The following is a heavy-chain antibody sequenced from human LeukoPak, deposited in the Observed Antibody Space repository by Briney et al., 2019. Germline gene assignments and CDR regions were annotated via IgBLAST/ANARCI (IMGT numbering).Heavy chain of an antibody. J-gene: IGHJ4*02. CDR1: GGSFSGYY. D-gene: IGHD3-10*01. Sequence: SETLSLTCAVYGGSFSGYYWSWIRQPPGKGLEWIGEINHSGSTNYNPSLKSRVTISVDTSKNQFSLKLSSVTAADTAVYYCARALWGYSGSGRAFDYWGQGTLVTVSS. CDR2: INHSGST. V-gene: IGHV4-34*01. CDR3: ARALWGYSGSGRAFDY.